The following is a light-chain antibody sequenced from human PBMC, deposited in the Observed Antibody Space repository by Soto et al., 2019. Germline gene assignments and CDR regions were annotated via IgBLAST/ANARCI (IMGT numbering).Light chain of an antibody. Sequence: EIVLTQSPGTLSLSPGERATLSCRASQSVSNNYLTWYQQKPGQAPRLVISRASSRATGIPDRFSGSGSGTDFTLTISRLEPEDFAVYYCQQFGSSRWTFGQGTRVEIK. CDR3: QQFGSSRWT. V-gene: IGKV3-20*01. CDR1: QSVSNNY. CDR2: RAS. J-gene: IGKJ1*01.